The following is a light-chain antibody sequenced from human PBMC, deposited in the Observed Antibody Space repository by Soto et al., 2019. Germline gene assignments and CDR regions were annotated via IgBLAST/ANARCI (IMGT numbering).Light chain of an antibody. CDR2: EVS. Sequence: QSVLTQPASVSGSPGQSITISCTGTSSDVGTYRLVSWYQQHPGEAPKLMIYEVSKRPSGLSNRFSGSKSGNTASLTISGLQAEDEGDYYCCSYAGSGTSVFGGGTKLTVL. CDR1: SSDVGTYRL. CDR3: CSYAGSGTSV. J-gene: IGLJ3*02. V-gene: IGLV2-23*02.